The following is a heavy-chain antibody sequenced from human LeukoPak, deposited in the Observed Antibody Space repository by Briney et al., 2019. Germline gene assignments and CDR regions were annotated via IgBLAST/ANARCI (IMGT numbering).Heavy chain of an antibody. CDR3: ARAGFIAARPIWFDP. Sequence: SETLSLTYTVSGGSISSYYWSWIRQPPGKGLEWIGYIYYSGSTNYNPSLKSRVTISVDTSKNQFSLKLSSVTAADTAVYYCARAGFIAARPIWFDPWGQGTLVTVSS. CDR2: IYYSGST. D-gene: IGHD6-6*01. J-gene: IGHJ5*02. V-gene: IGHV4-59*08. CDR1: GGSISSYY.